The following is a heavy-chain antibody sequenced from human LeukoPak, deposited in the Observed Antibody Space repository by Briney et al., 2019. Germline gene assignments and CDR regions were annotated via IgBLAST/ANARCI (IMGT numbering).Heavy chain of an antibody. V-gene: IGHV4-59*08. CDR3: ARASLRFLEWLPINDAFDI. CDR1: GGSISSYY. J-gene: IGHJ3*02. D-gene: IGHD3-3*01. CDR2: IYYSGST. Sequence: SETLSLICTVSGGSISSYYWSWIRQPPGKGLEWIGYIYYSGSTNYNPSLKSRVTISVDTSKNQFSLKLSSVTAADTAVYYCARASLRFLEWLPINDAFDIWGQGTMVTVSS.